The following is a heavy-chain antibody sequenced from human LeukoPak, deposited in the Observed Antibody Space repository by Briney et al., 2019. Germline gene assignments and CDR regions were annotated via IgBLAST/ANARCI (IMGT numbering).Heavy chain of an antibody. CDR2: ITSSNYI. Sequence: GETLRLSCAASGFTFSSHGMNWVRQAPGKGLEWVSSITSSNYIYYADSVKGRFTISRDNAKNSLYLQMNSLRAEDTAVYYCANEYFDYWGQGALVTVSS. J-gene: IGHJ4*02. CDR3: ANEYFDY. V-gene: IGHV3-21*01. CDR1: GFTFSSHG.